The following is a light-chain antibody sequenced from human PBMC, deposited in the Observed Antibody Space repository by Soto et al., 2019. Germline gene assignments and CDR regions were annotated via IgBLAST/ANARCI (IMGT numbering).Light chain of an antibody. CDR2: KVS. V-gene: IGKV2-30*01. CDR3: LRATHWPWT. CDR1: QSLVSSNENTF. J-gene: IGKJ1*01. Sequence: DVVMTQSPLSLPVTLGQPASISCRSSQSLVSSNENTFLIWFQQRPGQSTRRLIFKVSNRDSAVPDRFTGSGSGTDFTLEISRVEAEDVGVYYCLRATHWPWTFGQGTKVEIK.